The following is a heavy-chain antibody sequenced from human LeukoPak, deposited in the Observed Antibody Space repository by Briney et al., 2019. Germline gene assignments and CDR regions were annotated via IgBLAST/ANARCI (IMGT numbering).Heavy chain of an antibody. D-gene: IGHD3-22*01. J-gene: IGHJ4*02. CDR2: INPNSGGT. CDR1: GCTFTCHY. V-gene: IGHV1-2*02. Sequence: ASVKVSCKASGCTFTCHYMHWVRQARGQGLAWVGWINPNSGGTNYAKKFQGRVTMPRDTSITTAHMELSRLRSDDTAVYYCASLNLPDSSGYYDDWGQGTLVTVSS. CDR3: ASLNLPDSSGYYDD.